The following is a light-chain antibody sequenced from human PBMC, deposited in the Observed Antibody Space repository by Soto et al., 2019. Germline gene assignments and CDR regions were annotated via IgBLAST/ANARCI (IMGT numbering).Light chain of an antibody. CDR3: HQYNHWPKRT. V-gene: IGKV3-15*01. CDR2: SAS. CDR1: QSVSSK. J-gene: IGKJ1*01. Sequence: DIVMAQSPATLSLSPGQRATLSCRASQSVSSKLAWYQQRPGQAPRLLIYSASTRATGIPARFSGSGSGTELTLTIRSLQSEDFAVYYCHQYNHWPKRTFGQATKVDIX.